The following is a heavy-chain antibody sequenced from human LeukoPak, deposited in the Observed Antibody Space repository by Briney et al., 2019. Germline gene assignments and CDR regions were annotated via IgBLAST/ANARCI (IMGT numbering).Heavy chain of an antibody. V-gene: IGHV3-21*01. Sequence: GGSLRLSCAASGFTFSSYSMNWVRQAPGEGLEWVSSISSSSSYIYYADSVKGRFTISRDNAKNSLYLQINSLRAEDTAVYYCAREGYSGYDWAFDYWGQGTLVTVSS. CDR2: ISSSSSYI. D-gene: IGHD5-12*01. J-gene: IGHJ4*02. CDR1: GFTFSSYS. CDR3: AREGYSGYDWAFDY.